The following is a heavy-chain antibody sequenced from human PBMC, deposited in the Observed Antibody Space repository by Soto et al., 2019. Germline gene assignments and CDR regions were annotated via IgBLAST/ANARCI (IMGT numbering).Heavy chain of an antibody. CDR2: INHSGST. J-gene: IGHJ5*02. D-gene: IGHD2-15*01. CDR1: GGSFSGYY. Sequence: SETLSLTCAVYGGSFSGYYWSWIRQPPGKGLEWIGEINHSGSTNYNPSLKSRVTISVDTSKNQFSLKLSSVTAADTAVYYCARAGVVVVAATMSAFDPWGQGTLVTVSS. V-gene: IGHV4-34*01. CDR3: ARAGVVVVAATMSAFDP.